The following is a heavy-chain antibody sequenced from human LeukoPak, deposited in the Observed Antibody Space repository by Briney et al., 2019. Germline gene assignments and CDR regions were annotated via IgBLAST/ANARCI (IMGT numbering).Heavy chain of an antibody. V-gene: IGHV3-30*02. Sequence: GGSLRLSCAASGFTFSTYGMHWVRQAPGKGLEWVAFIRYDGSNKYYADSVKGRFTISRDNSKNTLYLQMNSLRAEGTAVYYCAKDGGYSYGYYAFDIWGQGTMVTVSS. D-gene: IGHD5-18*01. CDR1: GFTFSTYG. J-gene: IGHJ3*02. CDR3: AKDGGYSYGYYAFDI. CDR2: IRYDGSNK.